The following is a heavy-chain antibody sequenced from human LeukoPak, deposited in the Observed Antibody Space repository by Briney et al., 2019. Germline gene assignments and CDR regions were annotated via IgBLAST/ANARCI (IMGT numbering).Heavy chain of an antibody. CDR2: IWYDGSNK. CDR3: ASSWARARFDY. J-gene: IGHJ4*02. D-gene: IGHD3-16*01. V-gene: IGHV3-33*01. Sequence: GGSLRLSCAASGFTFSGYGMHWVRQAPGKGLEWVAVIWYDGSNKYYADSVQGRFTISRDNSKNTLYLQMSSLRVEDTAVYYCASSWARARFDYWGQGTLVTVSS. CDR1: GFTFSGYG.